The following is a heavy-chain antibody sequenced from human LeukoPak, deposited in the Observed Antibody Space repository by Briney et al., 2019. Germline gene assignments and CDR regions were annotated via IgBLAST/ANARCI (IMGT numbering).Heavy chain of an antibody. D-gene: IGHD2-2*01. J-gene: IGHJ4*02. CDR2: IYYSGST. Sequence: SETLSLTCTVSGGSISSGDYYWSWIRQPPGKGLEWIGYIYYSGSTYYNPSLKSRVTISVDTSKNQFSLKLSSVTAADTAVYYCASFARSIGYCSSTSCLFDYWGQGTLVTVS. CDR3: ASFARSIGYCSSTSCLFDY. CDR1: GGSISSGDYY. V-gene: IGHV4-30-4*01.